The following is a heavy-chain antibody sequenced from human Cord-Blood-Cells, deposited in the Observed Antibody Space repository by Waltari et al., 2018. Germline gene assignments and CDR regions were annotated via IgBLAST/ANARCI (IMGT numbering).Heavy chain of an antibody. V-gene: IGHV3-53*01. CDR3: ARGYSGYDYAFDI. CDR1: GFTVSSNY. Sequence: EVQLVESGGGLIQPGGSLRLSCAASGFTVSSNYMSWVRQAPGKGLGWVSVIYSGGITYYADSVNGRFTISRDNSKNALYLQMNSLRAEDTAVYYCARGYSGYDYAFDIWGQGTMVTVSS. CDR2: IYSGGIT. D-gene: IGHD5-12*01. J-gene: IGHJ3*02.